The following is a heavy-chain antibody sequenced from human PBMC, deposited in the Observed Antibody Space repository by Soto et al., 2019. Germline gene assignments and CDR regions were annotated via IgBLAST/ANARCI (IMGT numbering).Heavy chain of an antibody. Sequence: GGSLRLSCVASGFTFNIYWMHWVRQAPGKGLEWVSRIDNDGSATTYADSVKGRFTISRDNAKNTLFLQMNSLRAEDTAVYYCARVRTENYYGMDVWGQGTTVTVSS. CDR1: GFTFNIYW. CDR3: ARVRTENYYGMDV. V-gene: IGHV3-74*01. CDR2: IDNDGSAT. J-gene: IGHJ6*02.